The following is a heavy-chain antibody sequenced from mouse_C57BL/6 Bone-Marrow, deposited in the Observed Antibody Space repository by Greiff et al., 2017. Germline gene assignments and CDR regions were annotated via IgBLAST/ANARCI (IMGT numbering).Heavy chain of an antibody. CDR3: ARGDYYGSSAFDY. V-gene: IGHV1-61*01. CDR1: GYTFTSYW. Sequence: QVQLQQPGAELVRPGSSVKLSCKASGYTFTSYWMAWVKQRPGQGLEWIGNIYPSDSETHYNQKFKDKATLTVDKSSSTAYMQLSSLTSEDSAVYYCARGDYYGSSAFDYWGQGTTLTVSS. CDR2: IYPSDSET. J-gene: IGHJ2*01. D-gene: IGHD1-1*01.